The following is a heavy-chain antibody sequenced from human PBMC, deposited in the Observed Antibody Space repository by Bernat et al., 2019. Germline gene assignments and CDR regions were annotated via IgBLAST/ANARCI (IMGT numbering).Heavy chain of an antibody. CDR3: ARDDLNYGEWIEYGMDV. D-gene: IGHD2/OR15-2a*01. J-gene: IGHJ6*02. CDR2: IYYSGST. CDR1: GGSISSYY. Sequence: QVQLQESGPGLVKPSETLSLTCTVSGGSISSYYWSWIRQPPGKGLEWIGYIYYSGSTNYNPSLKSRVTISVDTSKNQFSLKLSSETAADTAVYYCARDDLNYGEWIEYGMDVWGQGTTVTVSS. V-gene: IGHV4-59*01.